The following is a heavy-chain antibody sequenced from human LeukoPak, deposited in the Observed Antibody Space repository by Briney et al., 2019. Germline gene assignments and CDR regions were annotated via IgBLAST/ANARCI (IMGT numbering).Heavy chain of an antibody. V-gene: IGHV3-33*01. CDR2: IWYDGSNK. CDR1: GFTFSSYG. D-gene: IGHD5-18*01. CDR3: ARDNSFYGYFFDY. Sequence: GRSLRLSCAASGFTFSSYGMHWVRQAPGKGLEWVAVIWYDGSNKYYADSVKGRFTISRDNSKNTLYLQMNSLRAEDTAVYYCARDNSFYGYFFDYWGQGTLVTVSS. J-gene: IGHJ4*02.